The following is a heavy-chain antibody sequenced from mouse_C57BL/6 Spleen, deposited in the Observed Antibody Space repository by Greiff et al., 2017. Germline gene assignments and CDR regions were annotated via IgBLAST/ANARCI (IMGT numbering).Heavy chain of an antibody. V-gene: IGHV1-81*01. D-gene: IGHD1-1*01. CDR2: IYPRSGNT. Sequence: QVQLKESGAELARPGASVKLSCKASGYTFTSYGISWVKQRTGQGLEWIGEIYPRSGNTYYNEKFKGKATLTADKSSSTAYMELRSLTSEDSAVYFCAREGTTVVAINHWYFDVWGTGTTVTVSS. CDR3: AREGTTVVAINHWYFDV. J-gene: IGHJ1*03. CDR1: GYTFTSYG.